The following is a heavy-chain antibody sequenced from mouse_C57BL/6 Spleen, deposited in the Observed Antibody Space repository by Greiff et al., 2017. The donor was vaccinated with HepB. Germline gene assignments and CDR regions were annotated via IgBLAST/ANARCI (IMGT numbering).Heavy chain of an antibody. D-gene: IGHD1-1*01. CDR3: TRKKYYGSLDY. Sequence: QVQLQQSGAELVRPGASVTLSCKASGYTFTDYEMHWVKQTPVHGLEWIGAIDPETGGTAYNQKFKGKAILTADKSSSTAYMELRSLTSEDSAVYYCTRKKYYGSLDYWGQGTTLTVSS. V-gene: IGHV1-15*01. CDR2: IDPETGGT. CDR1: GYTFTDYE. J-gene: IGHJ2*01.